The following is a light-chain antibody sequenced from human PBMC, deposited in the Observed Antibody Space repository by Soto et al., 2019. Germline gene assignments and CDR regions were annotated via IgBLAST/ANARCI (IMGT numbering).Light chain of an antibody. J-gene: IGKJ3*01. CDR1: QTVSSAY. CDR3: QHYGGSPGVT. V-gene: IGKV3-20*01. Sequence: EVVLTQSPGTLSLSPGQRATLSCRASQTVSSAYLAWYQQKPGQTPRLLIFGASNRATAIPDRFSGSGSATDVTLTISRLEPEDFAVYYCQHYGGSPGVTFGPGTKVDIK. CDR2: GAS.